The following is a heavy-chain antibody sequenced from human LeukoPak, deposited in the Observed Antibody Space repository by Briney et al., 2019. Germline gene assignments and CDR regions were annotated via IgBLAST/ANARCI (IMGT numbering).Heavy chain of an antibody. J-gene: IGHJ4*02. Sequence: GGSLRLSCAASGFTFSSYSLNWVRQAPGKGLEWVSSISSSSSYIYYADSVKGRFTISRDNAKSSLYLQMNSLRAEDTAVYYCARGESTSWRNFDYWGQGTLVTVSS. V-gene: IGHV3-21*04. CDR3: ARGESTSWRNFDY. D-gene: IGHD6-13*01. CDR2: ISSSSSYI. CDR1: GFTFSSYS.